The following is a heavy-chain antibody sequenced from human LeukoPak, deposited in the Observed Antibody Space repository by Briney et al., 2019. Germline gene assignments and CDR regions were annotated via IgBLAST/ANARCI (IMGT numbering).Heavy chain of an antibody. CDR1: GYTFTSYG. D-gene: IGHD2-15*01. Sequence: ASVKVSCKASGYTFTSYGISWVRQAPGQGLEWMGWISAYNGNTNYAQKLQGRVTMTTDTSTSTAYMELRSLRSDDTAVYYCARDRCSGGSCYGLDIWGQGTMVTVSS. CDR2: ISAYNGNT. V-gene: IGHV1-18*01. J-gene: IGHJ3*02. CDR3: ARDRCSGGSCYGLDI.